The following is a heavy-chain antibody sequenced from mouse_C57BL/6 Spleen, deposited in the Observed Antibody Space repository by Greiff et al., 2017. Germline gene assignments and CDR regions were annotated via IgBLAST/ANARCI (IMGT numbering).Heavy chain of an antibody. CDR2: IYPGDGDT. V-gene: IGHV1-82*01. J-gene: IGHJ3*01. CDR1: GYAFSSSW. D-gene: IGHD2-4*01. CDR3: ARDYDYDPFAY. Sequence: QVQLQQSGPELVKPGASVKISCKASGYAFSSSWMNWVKQRPGKGLEWIGRIYPGDGDTNYNGKFKGKATLTADKSSSTAYMQLSSLTSEDSAVYFCARDYDYDPFAYWGQGTLVTVSA.